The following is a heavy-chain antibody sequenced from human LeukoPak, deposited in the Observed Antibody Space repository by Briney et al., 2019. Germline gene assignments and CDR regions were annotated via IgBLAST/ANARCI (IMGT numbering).Heavy chain of an antibody. CDR3: ARESSSWYDGRFDY. CDR2: IKQDGSEK. CDR1: GFTFSSYW. D-gene: IGHD6-13*01. J-gene: IGHJ4*02. Sequence: GGSLGLSFAASGFTFSSYWMSWVRPAPGKGAGWVANIKQDGSEKYYVDSVKGRFTISRDNAKNSLYLQMNSLRAEDTAVYYCARESSSWYDGRFDYWGQGTLVTVSS. V-gene: IGHV3-7*01.